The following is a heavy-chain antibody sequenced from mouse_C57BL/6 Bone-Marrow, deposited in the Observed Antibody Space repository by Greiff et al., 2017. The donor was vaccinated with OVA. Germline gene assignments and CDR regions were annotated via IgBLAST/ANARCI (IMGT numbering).Heavy chain of an antibody. CDR2: IDPSDGYT. V-gene: IGHV1-69*01. CDR1: GYTFPSYW. Sequence: QVQLQQPGAELVMPGASVKLSCKASGYTFPSYWMHWVKQRPGQGLEWIGEIDPSDGYTNYNQKFKGKSTLTVDKSSSTAYMQLSSLTSEDSAVYYCARYYGSSYGFAYWGQGTLVTVSA. J-gene: IGHJ3*01. D-gene: IGHD1-1*01. CDR3: ARYYGSSYGFAY.